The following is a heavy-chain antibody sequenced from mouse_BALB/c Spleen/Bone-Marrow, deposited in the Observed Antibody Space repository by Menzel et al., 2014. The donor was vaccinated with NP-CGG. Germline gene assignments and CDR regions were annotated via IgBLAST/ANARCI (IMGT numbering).Heavy chain of an antibody. CDR1: GYTFTSYW. Sequence: QVQLQQSGAELVSPGASVKLSCKTSGYTFTSYWINWVKQRPGQGLEWIGNIYPSDSYTTYNQKFKDKATLTVDKSSSTAYMQLSSPTSEDSAVYYCTRPGYYYGSSPYAMGYWGQGTSVTVSS. V-gene: IGHV1-69*02. CDR2: IYPSDSYT. J-gene: IGHJ4*01. D-gene: IGHD1-1*01. CDR3: TRPGYYYGSSPYAMGY.